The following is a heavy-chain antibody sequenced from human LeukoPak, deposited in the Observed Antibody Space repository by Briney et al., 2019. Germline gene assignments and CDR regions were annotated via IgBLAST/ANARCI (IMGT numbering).Heavy chain of an antibody. V-gene: IGHV1-69*13. Sequence: GASVKVSCKASGGTFSSYAISWVRQAPGQGLERMGGIIPIFGTANYAQKFQGRVTITADESTSTAYMELSSLRSEDTAVYYCVRSSPYSSSWYSDAFDIWGQGTMVTVSS. J-gene: IGHJ3*02. CDR3: VRSSPYSSSWYSDAFDI. D-gene: IGHD6-13*01. CDR2: IIPIFGTA. CDR1: GGTFSSYA.